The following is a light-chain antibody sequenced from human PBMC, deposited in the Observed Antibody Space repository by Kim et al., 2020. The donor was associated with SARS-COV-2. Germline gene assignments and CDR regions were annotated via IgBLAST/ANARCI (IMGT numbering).Light chain of an antibody. CDR2: DAS. J-gene: IGKJ5*01. CDR3: QQRSNWFT. Sequence: EIVLTQPPATLSLSPGERATLSCRASQSVSSDLAWYQQKPGQAPRLLIYDASNRATGIPARFSGSGSGTDFTLTISSLEPEDFAFYYCQQRSNWFTFGQGTRLEIK. CDR1: QSVSSD. V-gene: IGKV3-11*01.